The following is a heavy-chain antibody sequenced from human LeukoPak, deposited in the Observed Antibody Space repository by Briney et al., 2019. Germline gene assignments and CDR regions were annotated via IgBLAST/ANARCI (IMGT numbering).Heavy chain of an antibody. V-gene: IGHV4-34*01. CDR3: AAVNYYDSSGYEQSTERQYFQH. J-gene: IGHJ1*01. D-gene: IGHD3-22*01. CDR2: INHSGST. CDR1: GGSFSGYY. Sequence: KSSETLSLTCAVYGGSFSGYYWSWIRQPPGKGLEWIGEINHSGSTNYNPSLKSRVTISVDTSKNQFSLKLSSVTAADTAVYYCAAVNYYDSSGYEQSTERQYFQHWGQGTLVTVSS.